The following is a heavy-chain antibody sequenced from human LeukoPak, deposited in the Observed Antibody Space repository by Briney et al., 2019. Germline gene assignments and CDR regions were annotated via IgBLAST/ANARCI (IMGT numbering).Heavy chain of an antibody. V-gene: IGHV1-18*01. CDR3: ARSYPWGAFDY. CDR2: ISAYNGNT. Sequence: ASVKVSCKASGYTFTSYGISWVRQAPGQGLEWMGWISAYNGNTNYAQKLQGRVTKTTDTSTSTAYMELRSLRSDHTAVYYCARSYPWGAFDYWGPGTLVTVSS. D-gene: IGHD1-26*01. J-gene: IGHJ4*02. CDR1: GYTFTSYG.